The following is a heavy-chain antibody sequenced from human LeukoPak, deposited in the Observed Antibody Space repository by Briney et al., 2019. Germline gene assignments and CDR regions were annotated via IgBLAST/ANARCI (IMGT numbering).Heavy chain of an antibody. CDR1: GLTFGDCD. Sequence: PGRSLRLSCITSGLTFGDCDMNWVRQAPGKGLEWIGFIRSKAYGGTAEYATSLKGRFIISRDDSKSIAYLQMNSLKTEDTAFYYCTSSADWNDGKNYWGQGTLVTVSS. J-gene: IGHJ4*02. D-gene: IGHD1-1*01. CDR2: IRSKAYGGTA. V-gene: IGHV3-49*04. CDR3: TSSADWNDGKNY.